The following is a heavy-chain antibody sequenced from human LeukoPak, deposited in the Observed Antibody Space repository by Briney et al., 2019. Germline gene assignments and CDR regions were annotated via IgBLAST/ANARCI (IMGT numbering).Heavy chain of an antibody. J-gene: IGHJ4*02. CDR1: GFTFSVYY. CDR3: ARTTVLLWFGEGSYYFDY. D-gene: IGHD3-10*01. Sequence: GGSLRLSCAASGFTFSVYYMSWIRQAPGKGLEWVSYISSSGSTIYYADSVKGRFTISRDNAKNSLYLQMNSLRAEDTAVYYCARTTVLLWFGEGSYYFDYWGQGTLVTVSS. CDR2: ISSSGSTI. V-gene: IGHV3-11*01.